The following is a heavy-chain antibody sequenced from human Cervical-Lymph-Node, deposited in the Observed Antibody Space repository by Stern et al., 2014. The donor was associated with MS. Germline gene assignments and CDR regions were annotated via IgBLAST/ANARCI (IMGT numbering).Heavy chain of an antibody. CDR1: GDSISTSNW. CDR3: ARGASSRAAIRSLVWPLEY. V-gene: IGHV4-4*02. D-gene: IGHD3-3*01. CDR2: IYHTGST. Sequence: QVQLVESGPGLVKPSETLSLTCAVSGDSISTSNWWSWVRQPPGKGLEWIGEIYHTGSTNYNPSLKSRVTILVDKSKNEFPLKLNPLTAVDAAVYYCARGASSRAAIRSLVWPLEYWGQGSPVTVSS. J-gene: IGHJ4*02.